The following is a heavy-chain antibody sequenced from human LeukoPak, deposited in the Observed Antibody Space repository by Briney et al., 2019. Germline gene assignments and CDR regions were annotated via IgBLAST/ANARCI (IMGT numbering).Heavy chain of an antibody. D-gene: IGHD3-9*01. J-gene: IGHJ4*02. CDR3: ARAYYDIFNGYYYFDS. V-gene: IGHV4-30-4*01. Sequence: SQTLSLTCTVSSGSISSGDYYWSWIRQPPGKGLEWIAYICYSGSTYYNPSLKSRVTISLDTSKNQFSLKLRSVSAADTGVYYCARAYYDIFNGYYYFDSWGQGTLVTVSS. CDR2: ICYSGST. CDR1: SGSISSGDYY.